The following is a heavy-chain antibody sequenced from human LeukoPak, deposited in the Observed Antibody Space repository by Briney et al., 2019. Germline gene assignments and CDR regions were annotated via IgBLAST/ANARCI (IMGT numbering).Heavy chain of an antibody. J-gene: IGHJ4*02. Sequence: RESGPALVKPTQTLTLTCTFSGFSLSTTGMCVSWIPQPTGKALEWLARIDWDDDKYYSTSLKTRLTISKDTSKNQVVLTMTNMDPVDTATYYCARIRTGTYFDYWGQGTLVTVSS. CDR1: GFSLSTTGMC. D-gene: IGHD7-27*01. V-gene: IGHV2-70*11. CDR2: IDWDDDK. CDR3: ARIRTGTYFDY.